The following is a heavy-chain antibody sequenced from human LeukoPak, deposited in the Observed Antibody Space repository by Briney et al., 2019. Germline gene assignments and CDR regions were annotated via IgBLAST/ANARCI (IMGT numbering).Heavy chain of an antibody. CDR2: SYSGGGT. J-gene: IGHJ3*02. CDR3: ATGVGATLDAFDI. V-gene: IGHV3-53*01. CDR1: GFTVSSNY. Sequence: GGSLRLSCAASGFTVSSNYMSWVRQAPGKGLEWVSVSYSGGGTYSADSVKGRFTISRDNSKNTLYLPMNSLRAEDTAVYYCATGVGATLDAFDIWGQGTMVTVSS. D-gene: IGHD1-26*01.